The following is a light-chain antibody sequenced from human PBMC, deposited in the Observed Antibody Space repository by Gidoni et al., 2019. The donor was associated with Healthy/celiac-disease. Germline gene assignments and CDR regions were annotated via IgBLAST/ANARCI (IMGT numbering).Light chain of an antibody. CDR2: SND. Sequence: QSVLTQPPSASGTPGQRVTISCSGSSSNIGSNHVYWYQQLPGTALKFHTYSNDQRPSRVPDRFAGSKSGTAASLASSGLRSEDEDDYYCAAWDGRLSVVVVGGGTKLTVL. CDR1: SSNIGSNH. J-gene: IGLJ2*01. V-gene: IGLV1-47*02. CDR3: AAWDGRLSVVV.